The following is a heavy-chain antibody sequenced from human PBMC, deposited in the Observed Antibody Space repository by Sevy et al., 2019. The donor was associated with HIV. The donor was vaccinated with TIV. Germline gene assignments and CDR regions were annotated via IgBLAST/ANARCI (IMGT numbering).Heavy chain of an antibody. J-gene: IGHJ6*03. CDR3: ARDGPYSSGWYPVDYYYYMDV. Sequence: GGSLRLSCAASGFTFSSYGMHWVRQAPGKGLEWVAVIWYDGSNKYYADSVKGRFTISRDNSKNTRYLQMNSLRAEDTAVYCGARDGPYSSGWYPVDYYYYMDVWGKGTTVTVSS. V-gene: IGHV3-33*01. CDR1: GFTFSSYG. CDR2: IWYDGSNK. D-gene: IGHD6-19*01.